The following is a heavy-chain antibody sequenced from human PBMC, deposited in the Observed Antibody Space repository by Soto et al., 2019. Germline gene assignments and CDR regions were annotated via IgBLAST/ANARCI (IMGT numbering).Heavy chain of an antibody. Sequence: GGSLRLSCAASGFTFSSYGMHWVRQAPGKGLEWVAVIWYDGSNKYYADSVKGRFTISRDNSKNTLYLQMNSLRAEDTAVYYCARDRFLGQYSSSSYGGVMVDYWGQGTLVTVSS. CDR1: GFTFSSYG. J-gene: IGHJ4*02. D-gene: IGHD6-6*01. CDR2: IWYDGSNK. V-gene: IGHV3-33*01. CDR3: ARDRFLGQYSSSSYGGVMVDY.